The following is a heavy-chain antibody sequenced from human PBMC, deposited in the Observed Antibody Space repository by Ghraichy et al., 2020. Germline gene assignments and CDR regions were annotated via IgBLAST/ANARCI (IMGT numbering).Heavy chain of an antibody. CDR1: GYTFTGYY. CDR3: ARDHYDFWSGYYYYGMDV. V-gene: IGHV1-2*06. J-gene: IGHJ6*02. Sequence: ASVKVSCKASGYTFTGYYMHWVRQAPGQGLEWMGRINPNSGGTNYAQEFQGRVTMTRDTSISTAYMELSRLRSDDTAVYYCARDHYDFWSGYYYYGMDVWGQGTTVTVSS. CDR2: INPNSGGT. D-gene: IGHD3-3*01.